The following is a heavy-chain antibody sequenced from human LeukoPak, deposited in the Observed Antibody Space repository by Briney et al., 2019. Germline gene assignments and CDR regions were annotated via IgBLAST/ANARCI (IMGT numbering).Heavy chain of an antibody. Sequence: GGSLRLSCAASGFTFSNYWMSWVRQAPGKGLEWVANIKHDGSEIYYVDSVKGRFTISRDNAKNSLYLQINSLSAEDTAVYYCARAPGPYLDYWGQGTLVTASS. CDR2: IKHDGSEI. CDR3: ARAPGPYLDY. D-gene: IGHD2-21*01. J-gene: IGHJ4*02. V-gene: IGHV3-7*04. CDR1: GFTFSNYW.